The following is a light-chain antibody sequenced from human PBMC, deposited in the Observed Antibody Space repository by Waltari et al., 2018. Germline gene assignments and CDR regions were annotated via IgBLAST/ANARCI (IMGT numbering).Light chain of an antibody. Sequence: QYALTHPPPLSGCPGPSVPTSFAGTSSDFGSYNTVTWYQQHPGKARKLMIYHVSKRPSGVSNRFSGSKSGNTASLTNSRLQAEDAADYYCCSYAGSSTSPYVFGTGTKVTVL. CDR1: SSDFGSYNT. V-gene: IGLV2-23*02. CDR2: HVS. CDR3: CSYAGSSTSPYV. J-gene: IGLJ1*01.